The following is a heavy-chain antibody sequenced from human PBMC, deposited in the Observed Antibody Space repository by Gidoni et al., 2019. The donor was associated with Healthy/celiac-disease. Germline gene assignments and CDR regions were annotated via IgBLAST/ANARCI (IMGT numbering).Heavy chain of an antibody. D-gene: IGHD3-22*01. CDR3: AKGAREVITMIVVGTFDY. J-gene: IGHJ4*02. Sequence: EVQLLASGGCLVQPGGSLRLSCAASGFPFSSYAMSWVRQAPGKGPEWVAGIRGSGGSTYDEDCGKGRFTISRDNSKNTLYLKMNSLRAEETAVYYCAKGAREVITMIVVGTFDYWGQGTLVTVSS. V-gene: IGHV3-23*01. CDR1: GFPFSSYA. CDR2: IRGSGGST.